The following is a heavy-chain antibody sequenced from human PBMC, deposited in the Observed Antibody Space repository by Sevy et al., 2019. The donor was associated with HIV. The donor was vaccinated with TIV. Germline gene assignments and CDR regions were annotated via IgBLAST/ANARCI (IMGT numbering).Heavy chain of an antibody. CDR1: GFTFSSYW. CDR3: ASEVKSIAAAGTSVWLDP. J-gene: IGHJ5*01. D-gene: IGHD6-13*01. Sequence: GGSLRLSCAASGFTFSSYWMSWVRQAPGKGLEWVANIKQDGSEKYYVDSVKGRFTISRDNAKNSLYLQMNSLRAEDTAVYYCASEVKSIAAAGTSVWLDPWGQGTLVTVSS. CDR2: IKQDGSEK. V-gene: IGHV3-7*01.